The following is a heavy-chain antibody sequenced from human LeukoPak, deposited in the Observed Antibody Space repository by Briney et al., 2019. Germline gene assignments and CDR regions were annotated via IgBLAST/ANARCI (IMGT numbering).Heavy chain of an antibody. J-gene: IGHJ5*02. CDR3: ARVLYYGSGSYEGNWFDP. CDR1: GGSISSGGYY. CDR2: IYYSGST. D-gene: IGHD3-10*01. Sequence: PSQTLSLTCTVSGGSISSGGYYWSWIRQHPGKGLEWIGYIYYSGSTYYNPSLKIRVTISVDTSKNQFSLKLSSVTAADTAVYYCARVLYYGSGSYEGNWFDPWGQGTLVTVSS. V-gene: IGHV4-31*03.